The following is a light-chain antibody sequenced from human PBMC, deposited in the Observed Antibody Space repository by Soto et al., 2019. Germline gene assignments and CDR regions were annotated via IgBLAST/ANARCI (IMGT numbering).Light chain of an antibody. V-gene: IGKV1-39*01. J-gene: IGKJ5*01. CDR1: QSISSY. CDR3: QPSYSTPH. CDR2: AAS. Sequence: DIQMTQSPSSLSASVGYRVTITCRASQSISSYLSWYQQKPGTAPKLLIYAASSLHRGVPSRFSGIGSGTDFTLTISSLQPEDFATYYCQPSYSTPHFGQGTRLEIK.